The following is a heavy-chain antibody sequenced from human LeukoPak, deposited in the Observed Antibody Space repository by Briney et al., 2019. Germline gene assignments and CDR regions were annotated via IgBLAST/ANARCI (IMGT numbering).Heavy chain of an antibody. V-gene: IGHV3-30*18. CDR2: ISYDGSNK. CDR1: GFTFSSYG. CDR3: AKDHEQWLVRTEYMDV. Sequence: GGSLRLSCAASGFTFSSYGMHWVRQAPGKGLEWVAVISYDGSNKYYADSVKGRFTISRDNSKNTLYLQMNSLRAEDTAVYYCAKDHEQWLVRTEYMDVWGKGTTVTVSS. J-gene: IGHJ6*03. D-gene: IGHD6-19*01.